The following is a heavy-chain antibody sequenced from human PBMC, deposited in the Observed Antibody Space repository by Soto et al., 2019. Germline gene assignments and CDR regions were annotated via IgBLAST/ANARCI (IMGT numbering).Heavy chain of an antibody. CDR3: ARGSPLKNYYDSSGYFDL. D-gene: IGHD3-22*01. CDR2: IIPIFGTA. Sequence: SAKVSCKASGYTFSDYYVHWVRQAPGQGLEWMGGIIPIFGTANYAQKFQGRVTITADESTSTAYMELSSLRSEDTAVYYCARGSPLKNYYDSSGYFDLWGQGTLVTVSS. J-gene: IGHJ4*02. V-gene: IGHV1-69*13. CDR1: GYTFSDYY.